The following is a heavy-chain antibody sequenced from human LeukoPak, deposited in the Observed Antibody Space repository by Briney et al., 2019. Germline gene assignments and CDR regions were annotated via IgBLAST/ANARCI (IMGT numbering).Heavy chain of an antibody. D-gene: IGHD5-18*01. CDR1: GGSFSGYY. CDR2: INHSGST. Sequence: SETPSLTCAVYGGSFSGYYWSWIRQPPGKGLEWIGEINHSGSTNYNPSLKSRVTISVDTSKNQFSLKLSSLRSEDTAVYYCAREVDTAMVTIDYWGQGTLVTVSS. J-gene: IGHJ4*02. CDR3: AREVDTAMVTIDY. V-gene: IGHV4-34*01.